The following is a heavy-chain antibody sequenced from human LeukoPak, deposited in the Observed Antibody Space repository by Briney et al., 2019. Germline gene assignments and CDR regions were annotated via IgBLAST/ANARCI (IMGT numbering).Heavy chain of an antibody. Sequence: PWASVKVSCKASGYTFTSYGISWVRQAPGQGLEWMGWISAYNGNTNYAQKLQGRVTITTNTSINTAYMELSSLTSEDTAVYYCVRVGRIWFGDLRPTWFDPWGQGTLVTVSS. D-gene: IGHD3-10*01. CDR2: ISAYNGNT. J-gene: IGHJ5*02. CDR3: VRVGRIWFGDLRPTWFDP. V-gene: IGHV1-18*01. CDR1: GYTFTSYG.